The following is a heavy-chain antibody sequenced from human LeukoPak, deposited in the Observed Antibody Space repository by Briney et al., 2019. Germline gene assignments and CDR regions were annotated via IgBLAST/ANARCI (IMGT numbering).Heavy chain of an antibody. D-gene: IGHD2-2*01. CDR1: GFTFSDYY. J-gene: IGHJ6*03. CDR2: ISGSGGST. CDR3: AKDTVPAAMYYYYYMDV. V-gene: IGHV3-23*01. Sequence: GGSLRLSCAASGFTFSDYYMSWVRQAPGKGLEWVSAISGSGGSTYYADSVKGRFTISRGNSKNTLYLQMNSLRAEDTAVYYCAKDTVPAAMYYYYYMDVWGKGTTVTVSS.